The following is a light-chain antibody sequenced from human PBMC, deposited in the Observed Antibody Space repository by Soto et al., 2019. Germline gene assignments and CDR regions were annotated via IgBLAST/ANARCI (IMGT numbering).Light chain of an antibody. CDR2: LGS. CDR3: MQVQTPPYT. J-gene: IGKJ2*01. CDR1: QSLRHSKGYNY. V-gene: IGKV2-28*01. Sequence: DIVLTQSPLSLPVTPGEPASISCRSSQSLRHSKGYNYLDWYLQKPGQSPQLLIYLGSNRASGVPDRMSSSELGTDFTLKISRVEAEDVWVYYSMQVQTPPYTVDQGTKLEIK.